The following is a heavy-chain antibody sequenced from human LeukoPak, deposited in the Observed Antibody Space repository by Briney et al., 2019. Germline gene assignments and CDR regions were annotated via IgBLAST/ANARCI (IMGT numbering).Heavy chain of an antibody. J-gene: IGHJ4*02. Sequence: GGSQRLSCAASGFTFSSYAMSWVRQAPGKGLEWVSAISGSGGSTYYADSVKGRFTISRDNSKNTLYLQMNSLRAEDTAVYYCAKVGMVYSSSPFDYWGQGTLVTVSS. CDR2: ISGSGGST. CDR1: GFTFSSYA. V-gene: IGHV3-23*01. CDR3: AKVGMVYSSSPFDY. D-gene: IGHD6-13*01.